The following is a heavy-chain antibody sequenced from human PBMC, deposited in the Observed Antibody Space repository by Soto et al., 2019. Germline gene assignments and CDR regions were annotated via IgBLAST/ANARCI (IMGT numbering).Heavy chain of an antibody. CDR2: IYYSGST. Sequence: SETLSLTCTVSGGSISSYYWSWIRQPPGKGLEWIGYIYYSGSTNYNPSLKSRVTISADKSISTAYLQWSSLKASDTAMYYCARHGMAAAGTNYYYGMDVWGQGTTVTVSS. J-gene: IGHJ6*02. D-gene: IGHD6-13*01. CDR1: GGSISSYY. V-gene: IGHV4-59*08. CDR3: ARHGMAAAGTNYYYGMDV.